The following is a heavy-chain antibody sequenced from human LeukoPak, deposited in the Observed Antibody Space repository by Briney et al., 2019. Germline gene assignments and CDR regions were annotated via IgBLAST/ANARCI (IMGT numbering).Heavy chain of an antibody. CDR1: GFTFSSYS. CDR3: ARDLSSGWSDAFDI. D-gene: IGHD6-19*01. V-gene: IGHV3-48*01. CDR2: ISSSSSTI. J-gene: IGHJ3*02. Sequence: GGSLRLSCAASGFTFSSYSMNWVRQAPGKGLEWVSYISSSSSTIYYADSVKGRFTISRDNAKNSLYLQMNSLRAEDTAVYYCARDLSSGWSDAFDIWGQGTMVTVSS.